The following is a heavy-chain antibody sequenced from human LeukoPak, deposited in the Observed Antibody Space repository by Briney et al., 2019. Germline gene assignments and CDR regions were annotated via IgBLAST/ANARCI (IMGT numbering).Heavy chain of an antibody. J-gene: IGHJ3*02. CDR3: ANLESGDDVFDI. CDR1: GFTFSSYA. D-gene: IGHD5-12*01. CDR2: ISGSGGST. V-gene: IGHV3-23*01. Sequence: GASLRLSCAASGFTFSSYAMSWVRQAPGKGLEWVSVISGSGGSTYYADSVKGRSTISRDNSKNTLYLQMNSLRDEDTAVYYCANLESGDDVFDIWGQGTMVTVSS.